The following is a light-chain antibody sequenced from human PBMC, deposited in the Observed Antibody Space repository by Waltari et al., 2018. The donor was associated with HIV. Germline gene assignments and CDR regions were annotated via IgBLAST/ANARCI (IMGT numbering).Light chain of an antibody. J-gene: IGKJ1*01. V-gene: IGKV2-30*01. Sequence: DVVMTQSPLSLPVTLGQPASISCRSSQSLVSSDGNTFLNWFQQRPGQSPRRLSYKVSNRDSGVPDRFSGSGSGTDFTLKISRVEADDVGVYYCMQGTHWPLTFGQGTKVEIK. CDR3: MQGTHWPLT. CDR2: KVS. CDR1: QSLVSSDGNTF.